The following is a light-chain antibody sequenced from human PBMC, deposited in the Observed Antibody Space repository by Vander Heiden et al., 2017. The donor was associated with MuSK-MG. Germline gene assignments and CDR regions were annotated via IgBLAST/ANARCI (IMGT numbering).Light chain of an antibody. CDR3: CSYAGSDIWV. Sequence: QSALTQPRSVSGSPGQSVTISCGGTSSDVGRYDYVSWYQQNPGKAPKAIIYDVSKRPSGVPDRFSGSKSGNTASLIIAGLQAEDEADYYCCSYAGSDIWVFGGGTTLTVL. CDR2: DVS. V-gene: IGLV2-11*01. CDR1: SSDVGRYDY. J-gene: IGLJ3*02.